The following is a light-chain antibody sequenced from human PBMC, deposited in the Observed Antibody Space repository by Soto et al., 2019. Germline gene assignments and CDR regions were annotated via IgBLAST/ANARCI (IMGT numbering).Light chain of an antibody. CDR2: LNSDGTH. Sequence: QLVLTQSPSASASLGASVKLTCTLSSGHSSYAIAWHQQQPEKGPRYLMKLNSDGTHSKGDGIPDRFSGSSSGAERYLTISSLQSEDEADYYCQTWDTGIHMVFGGGTKLTVL. V-gene: IGLV4-69*01. CDR3: QTWDTGIHMV. CDR1: SGHSSYA. J-gene: IGLJ2*01.